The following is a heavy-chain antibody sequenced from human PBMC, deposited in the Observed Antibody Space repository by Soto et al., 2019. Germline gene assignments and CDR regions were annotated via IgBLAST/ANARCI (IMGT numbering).Heavy chain of an antibody. CDR2: ISGSGGST. CDR1: GFTFSSYA. Sequence: GGSLRLSCAASGFTFSSYAMSWVRQAPGKGLEWVSAISGSGGSTYYADSVKGRFTISRDNSKNTLYLQMNSLRAEDTAVYYCAKLVTYYYGSGSPQDSWGQGTLVTVSS. J-gene: IGHJ4*02. V-gene: IGHV3-23*01. D-gene: IGHD3-10*01. CDR3: AKLVTYYYGSGSPQDS.